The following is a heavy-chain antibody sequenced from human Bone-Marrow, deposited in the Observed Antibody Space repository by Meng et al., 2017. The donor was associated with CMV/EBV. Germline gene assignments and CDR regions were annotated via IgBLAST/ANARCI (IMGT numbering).Heavy chain of an antibody. CDR3: ARDREYYDILTGYYRERGGYYYYGMDV. CDR1: GYTFTGHY. J-gene: IGHJ6*02. V-gene: IGHV1-2*02. CDR2: INPNSGGT. Sequence: ASVKVSCKASGYTFTGHYMHWVRQAPGQGLEWMGWINPNSGGTNYAQKFQGRVTMTRDTSISTAYMELSRLRSDDTAVYYCARDREYYDILTGYYRERGGYYYYGMDVWGQGTTVTVSS. D-gene: IGHD3-9*01.